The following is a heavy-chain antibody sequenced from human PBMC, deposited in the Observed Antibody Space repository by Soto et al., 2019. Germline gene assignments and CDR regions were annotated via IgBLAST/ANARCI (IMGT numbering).Heavy chain of an antibody. J-gene: IGHJ4*02. CDR1: GGTFSSYA. Sequence: QVQLVQAGAEVKKPGSSVKVSCKASGGTFSSYAISWVRQAPGQGLEWMGGIIPIFGTAIYAQKFQGRVTITADESTSSVYMELSSLRSEDTAVYYCARGLGPKIPYYFDYWCQGTLVTVSS. CDR2: IIPIFGTA. V-gene: IGHV1-69*01. CDR3: ARGLGPKIPYYFDY.